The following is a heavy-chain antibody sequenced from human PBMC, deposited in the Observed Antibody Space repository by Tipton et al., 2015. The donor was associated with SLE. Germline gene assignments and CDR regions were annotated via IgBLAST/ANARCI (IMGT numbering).Heavy chain of an antibody. J-gene: IGHJ4*02. V-gene: IGHV4-59*11. Sequence: TLSLTCTVSGGSISSHYWSWIRQPPGKGLEWIGYIYYSGSTNYNPSLKSRVTISVDTSKNQFSLKLSSVTAADTAVYYCAREGSSWSFDYWGQGTLVTVSS. CDR1: GGSISSHY. CDR3: AREGSSWSFDY. D-gene: IGHD6-13*01. CDR2: IYYSGST.